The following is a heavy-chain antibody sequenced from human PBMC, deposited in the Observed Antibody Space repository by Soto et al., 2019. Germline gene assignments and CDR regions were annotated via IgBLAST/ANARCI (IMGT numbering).Heavy chain of an antibody. CDR1: GFTFATYA. D-gene: IGHD2-15*01. V-gene: IGHV3-23*01. CDR3: AKDQSGCSGGACYSGICDS. CDR2: IGGSGGST. Sequence: GSLRLSCAASGFTFATYAMTWVRQAPGKGLEWVSSIGGSGGSTYYADSVKGRFTISRDNSKNTLYLQMNSLRAEDTALYYCAKDQSGCSGGACYSGICDSWGQGTLVTVSS. J-gene: IGHJ4*02.